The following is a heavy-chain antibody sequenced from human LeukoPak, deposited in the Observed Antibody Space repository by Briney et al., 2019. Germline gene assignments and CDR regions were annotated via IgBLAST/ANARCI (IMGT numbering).Heavy chain of an antibody. D-gene: IGHD5-18*01. CDR3: ARGVGQLWLQYYFDY. J-gene: IGHJ4*02. CDR1: GYTFTGYY. Sequence: ASVKVSCKASGYTFTGYYMHWVRQAPGQGLEWMGRINPNSGGTNYAQKFQGRVTMTRDTSISTAYMELSRLRSDDTAVYYCARGVGQLWLQYYFDYWGQGTLVTVSS. CDR2: INPNSGGT. V-gene: IGHV1-2*06.